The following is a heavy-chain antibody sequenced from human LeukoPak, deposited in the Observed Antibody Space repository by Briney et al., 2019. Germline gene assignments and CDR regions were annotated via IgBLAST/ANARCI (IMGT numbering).Heavy chain of an antibody. D-gene: IGHD2-15*01. CDR2: INSDGSST. CDR3: ARADLKWSTWRYYYYMDV. CDR1: GLTFSSYW. V-gene: IGHV3-74*01. Sequence: GGSLRLSCAASGLTFSSYWMHWVRQAPGRGRVRVSRINSDGSSTSYADSVKGRFTISRDNAKNTLYLQMNSLRAEDTAVYYCARADLKWSTWRYYYYMDVWGKGTTVTISS. J-gene: IGHJ6*03.